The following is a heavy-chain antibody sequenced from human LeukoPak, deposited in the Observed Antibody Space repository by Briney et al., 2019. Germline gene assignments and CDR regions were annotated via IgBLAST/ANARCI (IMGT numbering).Heavy chain of an antibody. CDR3: ARGTDYDFWSGFFDY. CDR2: INHSGST. D-gene: IGHD3-3*01. V-gene: IGHV4-34*01. J-gene: IGHJ4*02. CDR1: GGSFSGYY. Sequence: SETLSLTCAVYGGSFSGYYWSWIRQPPGKGLEWIGEINHSGSTNYNPSLKSRVTISVDTSKNQFSLKLSSVTAADPAVYYCARGTDYDFWSGFFDYWGQATLVTVSS.